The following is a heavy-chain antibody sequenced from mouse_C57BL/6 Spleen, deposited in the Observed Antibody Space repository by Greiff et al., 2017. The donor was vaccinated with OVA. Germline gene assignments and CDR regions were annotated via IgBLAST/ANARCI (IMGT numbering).Heavy chain of an antibody. CDR2: IWSGGST. Sequence: VKLMESGPGLVKPSQSLSITCTVSGFSLTSYGVHWVRQSPGKGLEWLGVIWSGGSTDYNAAFIARLSISKDNSKSQVFFKMNSLQADDTAIYYCARNGMGTTNFDVWGTGTTVTVSS. D-gene: IGHD2-14*01. V-gene: IGHV2-2*01. J-gene: IGHJ1*03. CDR3: ARNGMGTTNFDV. CDR1: GFSLTSYG.